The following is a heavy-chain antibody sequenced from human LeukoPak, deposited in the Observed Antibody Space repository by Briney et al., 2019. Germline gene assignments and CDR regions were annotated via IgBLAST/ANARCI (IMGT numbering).Heavy chain of an antibody. CDR2: IIPGSGGT. Sequence: GASVKVSCKASGYTFTVYYIHWVRQAPGQGLEWMGRIIPGSGGTNYAQKFQGRVTMTRDTSISTAYMELSRLRSDDTAVYYCARTRPSIAARTGFDYWGQGTLVTVSS. CDR1: GYTFTVYY. V-gene: IGHV1-2*06. D-gene: IGHD6-6*01. J-gene: IGHJ4*02. CDR3: ARTRPSIAARTGFDY.